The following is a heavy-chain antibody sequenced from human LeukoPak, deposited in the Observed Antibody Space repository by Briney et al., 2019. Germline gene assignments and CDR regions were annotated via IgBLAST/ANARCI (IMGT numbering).Heavy chain of an antibody. Sequence: SETLSLTCTVSGGSISSYYWSWIRHPPGKGLEWIGYIYYSGSTNYNPSLKRRVTISVDTSKNQSSLKLSSVPAADTAVYYCARGGGFGAYFDYWGQGTPVTVSS. CDR3: ARGGGFGAYFDY. D-gene: IGHD3-10*01. J-gene: IGHJ4*02. CDR2: IYYSGST. V-gene: IGHV4-59*01. CDR1: GGSISSYY.